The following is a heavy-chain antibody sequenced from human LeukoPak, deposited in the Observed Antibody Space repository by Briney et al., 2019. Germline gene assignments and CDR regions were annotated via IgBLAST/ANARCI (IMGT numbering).Heavy chain of an antibody. V-gene: IGHV4-59*08. D-gene: IGHD6-19*01. CDR1: GGSISTYY. Sequence: SETLSLTCTVSGGSISTYYWSWIRQSPGKGLEWFGYIYYSGSTNCNPSLKSRVTISVDTSKNQFSLKLSSVTAADTAVYYCATTVAGTYYFDYWGQGTLVTVSS. CDR2: IYYSGST. J-gene: IGHJ4*02. CDR3: ATTVAGTYYFDY.